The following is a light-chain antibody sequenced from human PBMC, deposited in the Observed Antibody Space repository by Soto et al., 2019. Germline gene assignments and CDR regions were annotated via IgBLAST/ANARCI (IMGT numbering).Light chain of an antibody. CDR1: QSVTSN. CDR3: QQRSNWPPWT. CDR2: GAS. Sequence: EIVMTQSPATLSVSPGGRATLSCRASQSVTSNLAWYQQKPGQAPRLLIYGASTRATDIPARFSGSGSGTEFTLTISSLQSEDFAVYYCQQRSNWPPWTFGQGTKVEIK. J-gene: IGKJ1*01. V-gene: IGKV3-15*01.